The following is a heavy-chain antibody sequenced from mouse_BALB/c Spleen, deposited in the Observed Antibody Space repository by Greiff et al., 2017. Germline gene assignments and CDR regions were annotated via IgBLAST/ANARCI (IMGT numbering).Heavy chain of an antibody. V-gene: IGHV1-87*01. CDR3: ARERTMDY. CDR1: GYTFTSYW. CDR2: IYPGDGDT. J-gene: IGHJ4*01. Sequence: QVQLQQSGAELARPGASVKLSCKASGYTFTSYWMQWVKQRPGQGLEWIGAIYPGDGDTRYTQKFKGKATLTADKSSSTAYMQLSSLASEDSAVYYCARERTMDYWGQGTSVTVSS.